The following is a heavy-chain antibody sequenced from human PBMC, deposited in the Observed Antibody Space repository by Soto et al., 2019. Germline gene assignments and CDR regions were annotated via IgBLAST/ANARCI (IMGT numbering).Heavy chain of an antibody. CDR2: ISGSGGST. V-gene: IGHV3-23*01. J-gene: IGHJ4*02. CDR3: AKARGEPPRFDY. D-gene: IGHD3-16*01. CDR1: GFTFSSYA. Sequence: GGSLRLSXAASGFTFSSYAMSWVRQAPGKGLEWVSAISGSGGSTYYADSVKGRFTISRDNSKNTLYLQMNSLRAEDTAVYYCAKARGEPPRFDYWGQGTLVTVSS.